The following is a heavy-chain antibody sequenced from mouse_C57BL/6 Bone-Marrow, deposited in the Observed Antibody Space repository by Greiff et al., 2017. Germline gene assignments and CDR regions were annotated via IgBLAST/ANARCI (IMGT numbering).Heavy chain of an antibody. CDR2: IDPSDSYT. CDR3: ANDGYFWYFDV. J-gene: IGHJ1*03. V-gene: IGHV1-69*01. CDR1: GYTFTSYW. D-gene: IGHD2-3*01. Sequence: VKLQQPGAELVMPGASVKLSCKASGYTFTSYWMHWVKQRPGQGLEWIGEIDPSDSYTNYNQKFKGKFTLTVDKSSSTAYMQLSSLTSEDAAVYYCANDGYFWYFDVWGTGTTVTVSS.